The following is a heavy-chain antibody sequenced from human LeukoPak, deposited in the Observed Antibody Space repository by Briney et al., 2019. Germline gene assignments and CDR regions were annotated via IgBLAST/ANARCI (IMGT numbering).Heavy chain of an antibody. V-gene: IGHV4-4*02. CDR3: ATSRGIRTHFDY. CDR1: GGSINTSNW. J-gene: IGHJ4*02. CDR2: IYHGGNT. D-gene: IGHD3-16*01. Sequence: SGTLSLTCAVSGGSINTSNWWSWVRQPPGKGLEWIAEIYHGGNTKYNPSLKSRVTISIDKSKNQFSLKLSSVTAADTAVYYCATSRGIRTHFDYWGQGTLVTVSS.